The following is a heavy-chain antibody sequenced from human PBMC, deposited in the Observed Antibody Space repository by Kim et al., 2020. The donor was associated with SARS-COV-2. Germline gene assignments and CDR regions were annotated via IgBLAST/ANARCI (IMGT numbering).Heavy chain of an antibody. CDR2: ISSSSSTI. CDR1: GFTFSSYS. J-gene: IGHJ6*02. V-gene: IGHV3-48*04. CDR3: ARDPRSYRTYYYYGMDV. Sequence: GGSLRLSCAASGFTFSSYSMNWVRQAPGKGLEWVSYISSSSSTIYYADSVKGRFTISRDNAKNSLYLQMNSLRAEDTAVYYCARDPRSYRTYYYYGMDVWGQGTTVTVSS. D-gene: IGHD3-16*02.